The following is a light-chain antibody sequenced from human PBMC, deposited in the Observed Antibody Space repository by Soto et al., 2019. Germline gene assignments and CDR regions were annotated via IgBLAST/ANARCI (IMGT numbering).Light chain of an antibody. V-gene: IGKV1-5*03. CDR3: QQYNSYSPT. Sequence: DSQMTQSPYTLSASVGDRVTITCRASQSISSWLAWYQQKPGKAPKLLIYKASSLESGVSSRFSGSGSGTEFTLTISSLQPDDFATYYCQQYNSYSPTFGQGTKVDIK. J-gene: IGKJ1*01. CDR1: QSISSW. CDR2: KAS.